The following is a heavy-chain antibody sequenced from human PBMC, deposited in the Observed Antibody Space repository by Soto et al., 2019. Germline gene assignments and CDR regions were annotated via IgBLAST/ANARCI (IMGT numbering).Heavy chain of an antibody. D-gene: IGHD2-8*01. CDR3: AKSRDIVLMVYATPFDY. J-gene: IGHJ4*02. Sequence: GGSLRLSCAASGFTFSSYAMSWVRQAPGKGLEWVSAISDSGGSTYYADSVKGRFTISRDNSKNTLYLQMNSLRAEDTAVYYCAKSRDIVLMVYATPFDYWGQGTLVTVSS. V-gene: IGHV3-23*01. CDR2: ISDSGGST. CDR1: GFTFSSYA.